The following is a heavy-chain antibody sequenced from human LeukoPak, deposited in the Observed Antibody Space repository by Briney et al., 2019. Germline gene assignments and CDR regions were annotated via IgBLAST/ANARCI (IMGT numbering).Heavy chain of an antibody. CDR3: AREVLLWFGEFDY. D-gene: IGHD3-10*01. V-gene: IGHV3-30-3*01. Sequence: GGSLRLSCAASGFTFSSYAMHWVRQAPGKGLEWVAVISYDGSNKYYADSVKGRFTISRDNSKNTLYLRMNSLRAEDTAVYYCAREVLLWFGEFDYWGQGTLVTVSS. J-gene: IGHJ4*02. CDR2: ISYDGSNK. CDR1: GFTFSSYA.